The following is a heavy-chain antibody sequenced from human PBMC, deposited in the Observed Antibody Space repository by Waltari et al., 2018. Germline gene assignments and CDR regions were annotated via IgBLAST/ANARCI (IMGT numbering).Heavy chain of an antibody. V-gene: IGHV4-34*01. CDR1: GGSFSGYY. J-gene: IGHJ4*02. Sequence: QVQLQQWGAGLLKPSETLSLTCAVYGGSFSGYYWSWIRQPPGKGLGWIGEINHSGSTNYNPSRKRRFTRSVDTSKNQFSLKLSSVTAADTAVYYCARRGKRGRVVVAATGWGVVDYWGQGTLVTVSS. D-gene: IGHD2-15*01. CDR2: INHSGST. CDR3: ARRGKRGRVVVAATGWGVVDY.